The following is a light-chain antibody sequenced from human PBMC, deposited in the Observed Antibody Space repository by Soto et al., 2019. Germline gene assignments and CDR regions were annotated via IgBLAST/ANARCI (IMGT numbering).Light chain of an antibody. CDR2: LGS. J-gene: IGKJ1*01. CDR1: QSLLHRNGNNY. Sequence: EIVMTQSPLSLPVTPGEPASISCRSSQSLLHRNGNNYFNWYLQKPGQSPQHLIYLGSKRASGVPDRISGSGSGTEFTLKISRVEAEDVGVYYCMQALQIPWTFGQGTRVEAK. V-gene: IGKV2-28*01. CDR3: MQALQIPWT.